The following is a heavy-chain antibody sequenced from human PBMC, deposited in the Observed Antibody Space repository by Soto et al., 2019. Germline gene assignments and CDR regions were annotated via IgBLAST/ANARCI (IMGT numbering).Heavy chain of an antibody. CDR2: IKQDGSEK. V-gene: IGHV3-7*01. D-gene: IGHD6-19*01. Sequence: GGSLRLSCAASGFTFSSYWMSWVRQAPWKGLEWVANIKQDGSEKYYVDSVKGRFTISRDNAKNSLYLQMNSLRAEDTAVYYCARDSVAGDNDYWGQGTLVTVSS. CDR3: ARDSVAGDNDY. J-gene: IGHJ4*02. CDR1: GFTFSSYW.